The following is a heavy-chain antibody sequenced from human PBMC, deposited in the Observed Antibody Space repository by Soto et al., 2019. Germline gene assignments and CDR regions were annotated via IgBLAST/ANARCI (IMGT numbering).Heavy chain of an antibody. D-gene: IGHD1-26*01. CDR3: ARRGSGSYYAY. J-gene: IGHJ4*02. V-gene: IGHV3-23*01. CDR1: GFTFSSYA. Sequence: EVQLLESGGGLVQPGGSLRLSCAASGFTFSSYAMRWVRQAPVKGLEWVSAISGSGGSTYYADSVKGRFTISRDNSTTTLYLQMNSLIAVDTAVYYCARRGSGSYYAYWGQGTLVTVSS. CDR2: ISGSGGST.